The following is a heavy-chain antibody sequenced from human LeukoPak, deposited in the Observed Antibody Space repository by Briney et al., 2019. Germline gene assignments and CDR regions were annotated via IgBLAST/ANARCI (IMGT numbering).Heavy chain of an antibody. V-gene: IGHV3-66*02. CDR2: IYSGGST. CDR3: ARVLYDFWSGYFFDY. D-gene: IGHD3-3*01. J-gene: IGHJ4*02. CDR1: GFTVSSNY. Sequence: GGSLRLSCAASGFTVSSNYMSWVRQAPGKGPEWVSVIYSGGSTYYADSVKGRFTISRDNSKNTLYLQMNSLRAEDTAVYYCARVLYDFWSGYFFDYWGQGTLVTVSS.